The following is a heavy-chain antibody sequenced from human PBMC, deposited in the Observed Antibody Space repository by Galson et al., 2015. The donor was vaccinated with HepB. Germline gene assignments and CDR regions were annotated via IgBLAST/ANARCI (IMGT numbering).Heavy chain of an antibody. V-gene: IGHV3-66*01. CDR2: IYGGGST. Sequence: SLRLSCAASGFTVNSTYMSWVRQAPGKGLEWVSVIYGGGSTYYAGSVKDRFTISRDNSKSTLYLQMDSLRVEDTAVYYCATPGYGSTWALDHWGQGTLVTVSS. J-gene: IGHJ4*02. CDR3: ATPGYGSTWALDH. CDR1: GFTVNSTY. D-gene: IGHD6-13*01.